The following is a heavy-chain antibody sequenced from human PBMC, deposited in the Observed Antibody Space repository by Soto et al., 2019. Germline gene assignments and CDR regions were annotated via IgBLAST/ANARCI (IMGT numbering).Heavy chain of an antibody. D-gene: IGHD2-15*01. J-gene: IGHJ6*02. V-gene: IGHV1-69*01. CDR1: GGTFSSYA. CDR3: ARSQGGSSSLDIYYYYYCGMDV. Sequence: QVQLVQSGAEVKKPGSSVKVSCKAPGGTFSSYAISWVRQAPGQGLEWMGGVIPIFGTAKYAQKFQGRVTITADESTSTGYMELRSLRSEDTAVYYCARSQGGSSSLDIYYYYYCGMDVWGQGTTVTVSS. CDR2: VIPIFGTA.